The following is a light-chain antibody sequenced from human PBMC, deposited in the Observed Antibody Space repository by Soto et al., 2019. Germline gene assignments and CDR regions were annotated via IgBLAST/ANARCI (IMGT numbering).Light chain of an antibody. Sequence: DIQMTQSPSTLCGSVGDRVTITVRASQTISSWLAWYQQKPGKPPKILIYKASTLKSGVPSRFSGSGSGTEFTLTISSLQPDDFETYYCHQYNNWPWTFGQGTKVDIK. CDR2: KAS. CDR3: HQYNNWPWT. J-gene: IGKJ1*01. V-gene: IGKV1-5*03. CDR1: QTISSW.